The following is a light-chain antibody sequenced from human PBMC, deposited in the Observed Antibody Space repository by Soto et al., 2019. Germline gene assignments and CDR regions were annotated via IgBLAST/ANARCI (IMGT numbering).Light chain of an antibody. CDR2: DGS. Sequence: DIQMTQSPSTLSAFVGARVTITCRASQTFSGWLAWYQQNPGKAPKLLIYDGSSLESGVPSRFSGSGSGTEFTLTISSLQPDDFATYYCQQGVTFGPGTKVDLK. J-gene: IGKJ3*01. CDR3: QQGVT. CDR1: QTFSGW. V-gene: IGKV1-5*01.